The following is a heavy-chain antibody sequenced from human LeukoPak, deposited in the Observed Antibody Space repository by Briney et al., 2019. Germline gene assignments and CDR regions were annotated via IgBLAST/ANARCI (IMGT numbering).Heavy chain of an antibody. Sequence: ASVKVSCKTSGYTFTDYYVHWVRQAPGQGLEWMGRINPNSGGTNYAQKFQGRVTMTRDTSISTAYMELSRLRSDDTAVYYCASSEGYLKQTHNWFAPWGQGTLVTVSS. CDR2: INPNSGGT. V-gene: IGHV1-2*06. CDR1: GYTFTDYY. J-gene: IGHJ5*02. D-gene: IGHD5-18*01. CDR3: ASSEGYLKQTHNWFAP.